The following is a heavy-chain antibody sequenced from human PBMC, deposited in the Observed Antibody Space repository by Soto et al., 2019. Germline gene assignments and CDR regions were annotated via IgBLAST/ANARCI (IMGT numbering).Heavy chain of an antibody. J-gene: IGHJ6*03. V-gene: IGHV3-23*01. CDR2: ISGSTGTT. CDR3: VKDTSSSPYYMDV. CDR1: GFTFSNFA. D-gene: IGHD2-2*01. Sequence: EVQVLESGGGSVQPGGSLRLSCAASGFTFSNFAMSWVRHAPGKGLEWVSEISGSTGTTYYADSVKGRFIISRDNSKNTLHLQMNSLRAEDTAVYYCVKDTSSSPYYMDVWGKGTTVTVSS.